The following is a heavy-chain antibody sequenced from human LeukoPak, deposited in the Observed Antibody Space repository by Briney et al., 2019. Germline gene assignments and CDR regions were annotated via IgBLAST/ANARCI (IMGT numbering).Heavy chain of an antibody. CDR1: EFTFSAYW. V-gene: IGHV3-74*01. D-gene: IGHD6-25*01. J-gene: IGHJ4*02. CDR2: IRGDGSMT. Sequence: GGSLRLSCAASEFTFSAYWMHWVRQAPGKGLVWASRIRGDGSMTNYADSVKGRFTISRDNAKNTLYLQMNSLRLEDTAVYYCARENLAAAADNWGQGTVVTVSS. CDR3: ARENLAAAADN.